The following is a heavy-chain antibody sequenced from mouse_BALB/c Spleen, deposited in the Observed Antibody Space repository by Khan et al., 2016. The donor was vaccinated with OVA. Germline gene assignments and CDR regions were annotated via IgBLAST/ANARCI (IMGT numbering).Heavy chain of an antibody. Sequence: EVKLMESGGGLVQPGGSRKLSCAASGFTFSDYGMAWVRQAQGKGPEWVAFISNLAYSIYYADTVKGRFTISREDAKNTLYREMIRLRSEDTARDYCARYPLDSSALDYWGQGTTLTVSS. D-gene: IGHD3-2*01. CDR1: GFTFSDYG. J-gene: IGHJ2*01. CDR3: ARYPLDSSALDY. V-gene: IGHV5-15*02. CDR2: ISNLAYSI.